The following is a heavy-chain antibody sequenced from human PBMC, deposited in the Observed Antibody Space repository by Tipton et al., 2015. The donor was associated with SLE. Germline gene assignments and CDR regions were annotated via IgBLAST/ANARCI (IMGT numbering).Heavy chain of an antibody. V-gene: IGHV4-59*08. CDR3: AKLGYCTDDICYTGIDH. CDR2: IHYNGATTT. J-gene: IGHJ4*02. Sequence: TLSFTCTVSGDSIRSKYWSWIRQTPGTGLEWIGFIHYNGATTTNYNPSLERRLTISIDTSRNQFSLKPSSVTAADTAVYYCAKLGYCTDDICYTGIDHWGQGTLVTVSS. CDR1: GDSIRSKY. D-gene: IGHD2-8*01.